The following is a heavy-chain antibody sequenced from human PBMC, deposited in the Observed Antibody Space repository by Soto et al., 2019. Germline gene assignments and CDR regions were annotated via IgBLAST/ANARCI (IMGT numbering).Heavy chain of an antibody. D-gene: IGHD4-17*01. Sequence: GGSLRLSCAASGFTFSSYAMHWVRQAPGKGLEWVAVISYDGSNKYYADSVKGRFTISRDNSKNTLYLQMNSLRAEDTAVYYCARSDYGDYGVYYYGMDVWGQGTTVTVSS. CDR3: ARSDYGDYGVYYYGMDV. CDR1: GFTFSSYA. V-gene: IGHV3-30-3*01. J-gene: IGHJ6*02. CDR2: ISYDGSNK.